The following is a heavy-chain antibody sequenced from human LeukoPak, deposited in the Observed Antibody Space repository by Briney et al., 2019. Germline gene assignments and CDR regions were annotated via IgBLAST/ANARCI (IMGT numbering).Heavy chain of an antibody. D-gene: IGHD6-19*01. CDR1: GFMFHDYA. V-gene: IGHV3-43*02. CDR2: ISGDGGST. CDR3: ARESESSGWYDY. J-gene: IGHJ4*02. Sequence: GGSLRLSRAAPGFMFHDYAIHWVRQAPGKGLEWVSLISGDGGSTFYADSVKGRFTISRDNSKNSLYLQMNSLRSDDTALYYCARESESSGWYDYWGQGTLVTVSS.